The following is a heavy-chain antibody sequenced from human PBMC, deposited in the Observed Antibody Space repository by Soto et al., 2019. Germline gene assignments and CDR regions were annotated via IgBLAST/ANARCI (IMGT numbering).Heavy chain of an antibody. D-gene: IGHD4-17*01. CDR2: LSGGGSTA. CDR3: AKDRTGDYGGRRGMDV. CDR1: GLKFINYG. Sequence: EVQLLESGGGLVQPGGSLRLSCAVSGLKFINYGMAWVRQAPGKGLEWVSGLSGGGSTAYYADSVKGRFTISRDNSKNTLYLQMDSLRAEDTAIYYCAKDRTGDYGGRRGMDVWGQGTTVAVS. V-gene: IGHV3-23*01. J-gene: IGHJ6*02.